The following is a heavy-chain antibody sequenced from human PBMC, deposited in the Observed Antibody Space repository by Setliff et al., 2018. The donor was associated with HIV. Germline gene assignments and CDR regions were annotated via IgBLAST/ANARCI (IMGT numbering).Heavy chain of an antibody. CDR3: AKAWGSGYPSFESALMFDV. J-gene: IGHJ4*02. CDR1: GYIFTNYY. Sequence: VSCMGSGYIFTNYYTHWVRQAPGQGLEWMGRISPNSGDTQYARKFQGRVTLTSDTSISTAYMELTSLRAEDTATYYCAKAWGSGYPSFESALMFDVWGQGTLVTVSS. V-gene: IGHV1-2*06. D-gene: IGHD3-16*01. CDR2: ISPNSGDT.